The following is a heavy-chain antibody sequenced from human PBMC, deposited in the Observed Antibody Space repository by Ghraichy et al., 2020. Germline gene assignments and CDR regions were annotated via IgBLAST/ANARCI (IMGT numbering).Heavy chain of an antibody. CDR1: VGSISSYY. Sequence: SETLSLTCTVSVGSISSYYWSWIRQPAGKGLEWIGRIYTSGSTNYNPSLKSRVTMSVDTSKNQFSLKLSSVTAADTAVYYCAREGLQCGGDCRYWYFDLWGRGTLVTVSS. CDR3: AREGLQCGGDCRYWYFDL. CDR2: IYTSGST. J-gene: IGHJ2*01. V-gene: IGHV4-4*07. D-gene: IGHD2-21*02.